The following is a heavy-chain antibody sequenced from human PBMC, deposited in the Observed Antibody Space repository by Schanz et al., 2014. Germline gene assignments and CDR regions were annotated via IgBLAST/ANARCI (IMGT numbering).Heavy chain of an antibody. CDR3: ARDLISSGWYG. Sequence: QVQLVESGGGVVQPGGSLRLSCAASGFTFSNHALSWVRQAPGKGLEWVSYISNSGTTIYYADSVKGRFTISRDNAKNSLYLQMNSLRVEDTAVYYCARDLISSGWYGWGQGTLVTVSS. J-gene: IGHJ4*02. V-gene: IGHV3-11*01. D-gene: IGHD6-19*01. CDR2: ISNSGTTI. CDR1: GFTFSNHA.